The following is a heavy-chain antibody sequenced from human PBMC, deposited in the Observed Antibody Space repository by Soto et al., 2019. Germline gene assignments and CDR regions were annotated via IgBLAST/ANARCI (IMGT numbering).Heavy chain of an antibody. D-gene: IGHD3-16*01. Sequence: QVQLVQAGAEVKKPGASVKVSCKASGYTFTNFGISWVRQAPGQGLEWMGWISAYNGNTNYPQNFQGRVTMTTDTPTSKAYMERRSLKSDDTRGYSCGRGGTRFDSWGQGTLVTVSP. CDR1: GYTFTNFG. V-gene: IGHV1-18*01. CDR2: ISAYNGNT. CDR3: GRGGTRFDS. J-gene: IGHJ4*02.